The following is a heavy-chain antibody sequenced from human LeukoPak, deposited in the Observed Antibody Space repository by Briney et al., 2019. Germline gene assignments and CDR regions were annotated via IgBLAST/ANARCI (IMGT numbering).Heavy chain of an antibody. CDR3: AREGGTMVRGVISIHDYYYYYMDV. V-gene: IGHV1-8*01. CDR2: MNPNSGNT. J-gene: IGHJ6*03. CDR1: GYTFTSYD. D-gene: IGHD3-10*01. Sequence: ASVKVSCKASGYTFTSYDINWVRQATGQGLEWMGWMNPNSGNTGYAQKFQGRVTMTRNTSISTAYMELSGLRSEDTAVYYCAREGGTMVRGVISIHDYYYYYMDVWGKGTTVTISS.